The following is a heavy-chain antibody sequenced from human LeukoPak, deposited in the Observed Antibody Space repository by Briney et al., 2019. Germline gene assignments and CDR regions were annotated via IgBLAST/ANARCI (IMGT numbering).Heavy chain of an antibody. V-gene: IGHV4-39*01. J-gene: IGHJ3*02. Sequence: SETLSLTCTVSGGSISSSSYYWGWIRQPPGKGLGWIGSIYYSGSTYYNPSLKSRVTISVDTSKNQFSLKLSSVTAADTAVYYCARTIFGVVIKPSIAFDIWGQGTMVTVPS. D-gene: IGHD3-3*01. CDR2: IYYSGST. CDR1: GGSISSSSYY. CDR3: ARTIFGVVIKPSIAFDI.